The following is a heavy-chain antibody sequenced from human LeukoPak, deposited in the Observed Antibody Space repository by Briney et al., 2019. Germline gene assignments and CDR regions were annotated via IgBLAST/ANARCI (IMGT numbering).Heavy chain of an antibody. J-gene: IGHJ4*02. CDR2: IIPISDSP. D-gene: IGHD3-22*01. Sequence: ASVKVSCKASGYTFTSYGISWVRQAPGQALEWMGGIIPISDSPHSAQRFQGRVTITADKSTSTVNMELSNLTSEDTAVYYCARPMTDYCDRSGYCGLYGLWGQGTLVTVSS. CDR3: ARPMTDYCDRSGYCGLYGL. CDR1: GYTFTSYG. V-gene: IGHV1-69*06.